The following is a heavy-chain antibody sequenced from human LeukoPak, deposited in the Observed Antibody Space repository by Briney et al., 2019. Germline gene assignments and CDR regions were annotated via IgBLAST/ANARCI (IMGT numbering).Heavy chain of an antibody. CDR1: GYTFTSYA. V-gene: IGHV1-3*01. Sequence: ASVKVSCKASGYTFTSYAMHWVRQAPGQRLEWMGWINAGNGNTKYPQKFQGRVTITRDTSASTAYMELSSLRSEDTAVYYCARIRESIVGAMGPGYYGMDVWGQGTTVTVSS. CDR3: ARIRESIVGAMGPGYYGMDV. D-gene: IGHD1-26*01. J-gene: IGHJ6*02. CDR2: INAGNGNT.